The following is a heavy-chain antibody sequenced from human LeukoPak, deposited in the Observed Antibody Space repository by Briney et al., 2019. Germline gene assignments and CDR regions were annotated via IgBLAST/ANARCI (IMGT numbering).Heavy chain of an antibody. Sequence: SETLSLTCAVYGGSFSGYYWSWIRQPPGKGLEWIGEINHSGSTNYNPSLKSRVTISVDTSKNQFSLKLSSVTAADTAVYYCARRYKRYSSGWYYFDYWSQGTLVTVSS. J-gene: IGHJ4*02. CDR3: ARRYKRYSSGWYYFDY. V-gene: IGHV4-34*01. CDR1: GGSFSGYY. D-gene: IGHD6-19*01. CDR2: INHSGST.